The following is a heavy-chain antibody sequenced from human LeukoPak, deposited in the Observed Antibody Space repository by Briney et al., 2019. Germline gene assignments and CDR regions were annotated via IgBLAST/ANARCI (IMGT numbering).Heavy chain of an antibody. V-gene: IGHV4-39*01. D-gene: IGHD3-22*01. CDR3: ARHRKDFYDSSGYYTPLDY. Sequence: PSETLSLTCTVSGGSISSSGNYWGWIRQPPGKGLEWIGSICYSGSTYYNPSLKSRVTISVDTSKNQFSLKLSSVTAADTAVYYCARHRKDFYDSSGYYTPLDYWGQGTLVTVSS. CDR2: ICYSGST. J-gene: IGHJ4*02. CDR1: GGSISSSGNY.